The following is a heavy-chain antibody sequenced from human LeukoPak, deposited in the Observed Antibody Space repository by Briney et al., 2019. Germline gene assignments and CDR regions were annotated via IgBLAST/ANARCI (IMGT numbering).Heavy chain of an antibody. CDR2: IYYSGTS. CDR1: GGSISSGGDY. CDR3: ARENTVTFDY. D-gene: IGHD4-11*01. Sequence: SETLSLTCTVSGGSISSGGDYRSWIRQHPGKGLGLIGYIYYSGTSYYNPSLKSRVTISVDTSKNQFSLRLSSATAADTAVYYCARENTVTFDYWGQGTLVTVSS. V-gene: IGHV4-31*03. J-gene: IGHJ4*02.